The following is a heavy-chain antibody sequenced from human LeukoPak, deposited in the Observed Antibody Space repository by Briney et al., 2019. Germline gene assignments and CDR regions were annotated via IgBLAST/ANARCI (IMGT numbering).Heavy chain of an antibody. CDR2: INPNSGGA. D-gene: IGHD2-15*01. Sequence: ASVKVSCKASGYTFTGYYMHWVRQAPGQGLEWMGWINPNSGGANYAQKFQGRVTMTRDTSISTAYMELSRLRSDDTAVYYCVGSHRGAEYFQHWGQGTLVTVSS. J-gene: IGHJ1*01. CDR3: VGSHRGAEYFQH. V-gene: IGHV1-2*02. CDR1: GYTFTGYY.